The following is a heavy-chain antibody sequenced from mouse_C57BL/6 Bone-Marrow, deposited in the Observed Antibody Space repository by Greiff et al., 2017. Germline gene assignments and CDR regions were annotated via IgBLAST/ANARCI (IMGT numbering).Heavy chain of an antibody. Sequence: EVQVVESGGGLVQPKGSLKLSCAASGFTFNTYAMHWVRQAPGKGLEWVARIRSKSSNYATYYADSVKERFTISRDDSQSMLYLQMNNLKTEDTAMYYCVREGYDCTVNYFDYWGQGTTLTVSS. CDR2: IRSKSSNYAT. V-gene: IGHV10-3*01. CDR3: VREGYDCTVNYFDY. J-gene: IGHJ2*01. D-gene: IGHD2-4*01. CDR1: GFTFNTYA.